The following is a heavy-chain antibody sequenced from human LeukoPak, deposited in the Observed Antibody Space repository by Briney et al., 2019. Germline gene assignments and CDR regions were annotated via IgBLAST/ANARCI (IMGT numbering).Heavy chain of an antibody. Sequence: ASVKVSCKASGYTFTSYGISWVRQAPGQGLEWMGWISAYNGNTNYAQKLQGRVTMTTDTSTSTAYMELRSLRSDDTAVYYCARDPLYDSSGYYPAGWFDPWGQGTLVTVSS. CDR1: GYTFTSYG. CDR3: ARDPLYDSSGYYPAGWFDP. CDR2: ISAYNGNT. V-gene: IGHV1-18*01. D-gene: IGHD3-22*01. J-gene: IGHJ5*02.